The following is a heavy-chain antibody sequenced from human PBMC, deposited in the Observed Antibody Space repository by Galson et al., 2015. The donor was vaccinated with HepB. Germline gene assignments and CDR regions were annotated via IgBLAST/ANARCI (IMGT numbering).Heavy chain of an antibody. J-gene: IGHJ4*02. V-gene: IGHV1-2*02. D-gene: IGHD3-22*01. CDR3: ARAGGAMYYYDSSGPGDY. Sequence: SVKVSCKASGYTFTGYYMHWVRQAPGQGLEWMGWINPNSGGTNYAQKFQGRVTMTRDTSISTAYMELSRLRSDDTAVYYCARAGGAMYYYDSSGPGDYWGQGTLVTVSS. CDR2: INPNSGGT. CDR1: GYTFTGYY.